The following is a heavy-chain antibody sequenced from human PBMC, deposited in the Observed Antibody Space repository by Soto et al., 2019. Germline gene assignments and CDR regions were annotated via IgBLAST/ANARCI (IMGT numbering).Heavy chain of an antibody. CDR2: ISYDGSNK. J-gene: IGHJ6*02. CDR3: AKDLVGYCSGGSCYLISGMDV. V-gene: IGHV3-30*18. Sequence: GGSLRLSCAASGFTFSSYGMHWVRQAPGKGLEWVAVISYDGSNKYYADSVKGRFTISRDNSKSTLYLQMNSLRAEDTAVYYCAKDLVGYCSGGSCYLISGMDVWGQGTTVTVSS. CDR1: GFTFSSYG. D-gene: IGHD2-15*01.